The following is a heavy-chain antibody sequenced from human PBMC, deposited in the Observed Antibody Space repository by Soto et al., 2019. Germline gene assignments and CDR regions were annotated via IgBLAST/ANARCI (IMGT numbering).Heavy chain of an antibody. CDR1: GGTFRSYA. D-gene: IGHD2-2*01. CDR3: ARSQGSSTSLEIYYYYYYGMDV. Sequence: QVQLVQSGAEVKKPGSSVKVSCKASGGTFRSYAISCVRQAPGQGLEWMGGIIPISGTANYAQKFQGRVTITADESTSTAYMELSSLRSEDTAVYYCARSQGSSTSLEIYYYYYYGMDVWGQGTTVTVSS. J-gene: IGHJ6*02. V-gene: IGHV1-69*01. CDR2: IIPISGTA.